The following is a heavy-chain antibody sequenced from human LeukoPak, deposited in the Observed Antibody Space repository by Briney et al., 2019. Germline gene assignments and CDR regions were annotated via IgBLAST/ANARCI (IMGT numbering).Heavy chain of an antibody. Sequence: SETLSLTCAVSGGSISSGGSSWSWIRQPPGKGLEWIGYIYHSGSTYYNPSLKSRVTISVDRSKNQFSLKLSSVTAADTAVYYCARGITIFGVETGYYYYGMDVWGQGTTVTVSS. V-gene: IGHV4-30-2*01. CDR3: ARGITIFGVETGYYYYGMDV. CDR2: IYHSGST. J-gene: IGHJ6*02. D-gene: IGHD3-3*01. CDR1: GGSISSGGSS.